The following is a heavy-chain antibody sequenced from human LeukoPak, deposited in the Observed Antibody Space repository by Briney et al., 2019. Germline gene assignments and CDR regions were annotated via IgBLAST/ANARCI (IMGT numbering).Heavy chain of an antibody. D-gene: IGHD1-26*01. CDR1: EYTFTTYD. V-gene: IGHV1-8*01. CDR2: MNPNSGNT. J-gene: IGHJ4*02. Sequence: ASVKVSCKASEYTFTTYDIHWVRQATGQGLEWMGWMNPNSGNTGYAQKFQGRATMTRNTSISTAYMELSSLRSEDTAVYYCAKLGRGATQLDYWGQGNLVTVSS. CDR3: AKLGRGATQLDY.